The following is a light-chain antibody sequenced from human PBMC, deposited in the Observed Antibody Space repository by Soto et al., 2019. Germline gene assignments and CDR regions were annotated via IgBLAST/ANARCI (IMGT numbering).Light chain of an antibody. J-gene: IGKJ3*01. CDR3: QQYNSFPFS. Sequence: DIRRTQSRSCLCAGGGDRVSITCRASDYVSSDLAWYQQRPGKAPKSLIYAASTLQRGVPARFSGSGSGTAFTLTISSLQPQDFATYYCQQYNSFPFSFGPGTKVDIK. CDR1: DYVSSD. CDR2: AAS. V-gene: IGKV1D-16*01.